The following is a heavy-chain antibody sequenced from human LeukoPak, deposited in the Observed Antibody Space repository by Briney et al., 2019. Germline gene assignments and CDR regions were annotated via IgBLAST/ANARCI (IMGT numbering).Heavy chain of an antibody. CDR3: ARGKVIAAAGRSYFDY. D-gene: IGHD6-13*01. CDR1: GGSISGYY. CDR2: INHSGST. Sequence: SETLSLTCTVSGGSISGYYWSWIRQPPGKGLEWIGEINHSGSTNYNPSLKSRVTISVDTSKNQFSLKLSSVTAADTAVYYCARGKVIAAAGRSYFDYWGQGTLVTVSS. J-gene: IGHJ4*02. V-gene: IGHV4-34*01.